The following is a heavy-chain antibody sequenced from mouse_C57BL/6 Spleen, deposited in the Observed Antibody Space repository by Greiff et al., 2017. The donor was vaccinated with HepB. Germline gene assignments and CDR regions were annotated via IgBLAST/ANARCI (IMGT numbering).Heavy chain of an antibody. V-gene: IGHV3-6*01. CDR2: ISYDGSN. CDR3: ASYGNYFDY. CDR1: GYSITSGYY. J-gene: IGHJ2*01. D-gene: IGHD2-1*01. Sequence: EVQLQESGPGLVKPSQSLSLTCSVTGYSITSGYYWNWIRQFPGNKLEWMGYISYDGSNNYNPSLKNRISITRDTSKNQFCLKLNSVTTEDTATYYCASYGNYFDYWGQGTTLTVSS.